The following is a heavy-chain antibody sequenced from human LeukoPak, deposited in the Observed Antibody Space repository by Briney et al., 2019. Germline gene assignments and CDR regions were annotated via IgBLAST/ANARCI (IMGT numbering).Heavy chain of an antibody. J-gene: IGHJ3*02. Sequence: SETLSLTCAVYGGSFSGNYWAWIRQPPGKGLEWIGEINHSGSTNYNPSLKSRVTISVDTSKNKFSLKLSSVTAADTAVYYCARERMGATWEAFDIWGQGTMVTVSS. V-gene: IGHV4-34*01. CDR3: ARERMGATWEAFDI. D-gene: IGHD1-26*01. CDR2: INHSGST. CDR1: GGSFSGNY.